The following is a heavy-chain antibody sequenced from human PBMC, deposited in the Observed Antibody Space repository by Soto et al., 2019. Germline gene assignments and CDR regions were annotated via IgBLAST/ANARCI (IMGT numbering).Heavy chain of an antibody. CDR3: AHVLAVAGTGAFDI. Sequence: QITLKESGPTLVKPTQTLTLTCTFSGFSLSTSGVGLRWIRQPPGKALECLALIYWDDDKRYSPSLKSRLTITKDNSKNHVDLTMTIMDPVDTATYYCAHVLAVAGTGAFDIWGQGTMVTVSS. D-gene: IGHD6-19*01. CDR2: IYWDDDK. V-gene: IGHV2-5*02. J-gene: IGHJ3*02. CDR1: GFSLSTSGVG.